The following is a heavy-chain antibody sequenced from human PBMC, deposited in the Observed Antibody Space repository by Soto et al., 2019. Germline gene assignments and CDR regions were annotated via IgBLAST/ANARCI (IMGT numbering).Heavy chain of an antibody. J-gene: IGHJ4*02. Sequence: SETLSLTCTVSGGSISTYYWIWIRQPPGKGLEWIGYINYNGRTNYNPSLKSRVTMSLDTSKNQFSLKLRSVTAADTAVFYCARYAGSSWSDYWGQGTLVTVSS. D-gene: IGHD6-13*01. V-gene: IGHV4-59*01. CDR3: ARYAGSSWSDY. CDR2: INYNGRT. CDR1: GGSISTYY.